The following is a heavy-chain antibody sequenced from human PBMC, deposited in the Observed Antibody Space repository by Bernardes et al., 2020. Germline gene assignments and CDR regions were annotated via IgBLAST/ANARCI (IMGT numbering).Heavy chain of an antibody. D-gene: IGHD6-13*01. CDR2: ISGSGGST. Sequence: GGSLRRSCAASGFTLSGYAMSWVRPAPGKGREWVSAISGSGGSTYYADSVKGRFTISRDNSKNTLSLQMNSLRAEDTALYYCAKDSSSWYNPSYFDYWGQGTLVTVSS. CDR1: GFTLSGYA. J-gene: IGHJ4*02. V-gene: IGHV3-23*01. CDR3: AKDSSSWYNPSYFDY.